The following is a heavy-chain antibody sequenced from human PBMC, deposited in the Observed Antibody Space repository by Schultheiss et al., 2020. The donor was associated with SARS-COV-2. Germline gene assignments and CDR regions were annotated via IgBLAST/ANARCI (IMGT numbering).Heavy chain of an antibody. CDR2: IKSKTDGGTT. CDR1: GFTFSNAW. Sequence: GESLKISCAASGFTFSNAWMSWVRQAPGKGLEWVRRIKSKTDGGTTDYAAPVKGRFTISRDDSKNTLYLQMNSLKTEDTAVYYCNGYGAVAPDYWGQGTLVTVSS. D-gene: IGHD6-19*01. CDR3: NGYGAVAPDY. V-gene: IGHV3-15*01. J-gene: IGHJ4*02.